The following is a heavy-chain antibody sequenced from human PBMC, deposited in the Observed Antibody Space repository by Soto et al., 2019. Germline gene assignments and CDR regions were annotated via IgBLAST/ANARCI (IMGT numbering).Heavy chain of an antibody. CDR3: ARGGVSTRTFDY. CDR1: GSSFTIRC. J-gene: IGHJ4*02. V-gene: IGHV5-10-1*01. CDR2: IDPSDSYT. Sequence: GESLKISCNGSGSSFTIRCITLVLQMPGKGLEWMGRIDPSDSYTSYSPSFQGHVTISVDKSINTVYLQWSSLRASDTAMYYCARGGVSTRTFDYWGQGTPVTVSS. D-gene: IGHD3-3*01.